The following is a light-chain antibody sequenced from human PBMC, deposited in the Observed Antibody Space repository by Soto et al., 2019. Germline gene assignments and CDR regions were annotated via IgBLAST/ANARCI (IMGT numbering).Light chain of an antibody. Sequence: EIVMTQSPATLSLSPGERATLSCRASQSVSSNLAWYQQKPGQAPRLLIYGASTRATGIPARFSGSGSGKEFILIIRRVQAEDVAVYYCQQYNTWPWTFGQGTKVEIK. CDR2: GAS. V-gene: IGKV3-15*01. CDR1: QSVSSN. J-gene: IGKJ1*01. CDR3: QQYNTWPWT.